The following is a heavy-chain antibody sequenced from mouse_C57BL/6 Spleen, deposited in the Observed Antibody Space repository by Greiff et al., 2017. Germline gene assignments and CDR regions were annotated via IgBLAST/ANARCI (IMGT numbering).Heavy chain of an antibody. CDR1: GYAFTNYL. CDR3: ARIHDGYYGFAY. J-gene: IGHJ3*01. V-gene: IGHV1-54*01. Sequence: SGAELVRPGTSVKVSCKASGYAFTNYLIEWVKQRPGQGLEWIGVINPGSGGTNYNEKFKGKATLTADKSSSTAYMQLSSLTSEDSAVYFCARIHDGYYGFAYWGQGTLVTVSA. D-gene: IGHD2-3*01. CDR2: INPGSGGT.